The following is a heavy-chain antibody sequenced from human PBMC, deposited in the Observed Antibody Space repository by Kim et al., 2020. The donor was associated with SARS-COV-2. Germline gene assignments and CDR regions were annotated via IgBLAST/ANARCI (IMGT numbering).Heavy chain of an antibody. D-gene: IGHD3-22*01. CDR3: TRAIDDSWPPDY. V-gene: IGHV3-49*04. J-gene: IGHJ4*02. Sequence: GGSLRLSCTASGFTFGDYAMSWVRQAPGKGLEWVGFIRSKAYGGTTEYAASVKGRFTISRDDSKSIAYLQMNSLKTEDTAVYYCTRAIDDSWPPDYWGQGTLVTVSS. CDR2: IRSKAYGGTT. CDR1: GFTFGDYA.